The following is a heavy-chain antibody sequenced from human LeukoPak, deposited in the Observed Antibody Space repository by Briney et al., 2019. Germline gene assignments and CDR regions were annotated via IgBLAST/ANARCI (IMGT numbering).Heavy chain of an antibody. V-gene: IGHV4-34*01. CDR1: GGSFSGYY. D-gene: IGHD3-10*01. Sequence: SETLSLTCAVYGGSFSGYYWSWIRQPPGKGLEWIGEINHSGSTNYNPSLKSRVTISVDTSKNQFSLKLSSVTAADTAGYYCARGGFARSNYYGSGSYYNFLDYWGQGTLVTVSS. CDR2: INHSGST. J-gene: IGHJ4*02. CDR3: ARGGFARSNYYGSGSYYNFLDY.